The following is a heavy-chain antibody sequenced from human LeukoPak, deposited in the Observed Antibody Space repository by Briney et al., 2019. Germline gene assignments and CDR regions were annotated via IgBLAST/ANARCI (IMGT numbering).Heavy chain of an antibody. Sequence: ASVTVSCKASGYTFTGYYMHWVRQAPGQGLEWVGVFNPNSGDTKYSQKFQGRVTMTRDTSINTAYMELSRLRSDDTAVYYCATQRGSYLWGTDFDYWGQGTLVTVSS. CDR1: GYTFTGYY. CDR3: ATQRGSYLWGTDFDY. D-gene: IGHD3-16*01. CDR2: FNPNSGDT. V-gene: IGHV1-2*02. J-gene: IGHJ4*02.